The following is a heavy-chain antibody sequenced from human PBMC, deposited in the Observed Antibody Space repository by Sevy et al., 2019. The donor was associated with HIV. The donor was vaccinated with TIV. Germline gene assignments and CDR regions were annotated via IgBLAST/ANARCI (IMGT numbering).Heavy chain of an antibody. D-gene: IGHD6-25*01. CDR2: IYSGGAT. CDR3: ARGGRDSNGFRSFDF. CDR1: GLTVSSNY. J-gene: IGHJ4*02. V-gene: IGHV3-53*01. Sequence: GGSLRLSCAVSGLTVSSNYMSWVRQAPGKGLEWVSLIYSGGATYYADSVNGRFPISRDDSKNTLYLQMDSLRAEDTAVYYCARGGRDSNGFRSFDFWGRGTLVTVSS.